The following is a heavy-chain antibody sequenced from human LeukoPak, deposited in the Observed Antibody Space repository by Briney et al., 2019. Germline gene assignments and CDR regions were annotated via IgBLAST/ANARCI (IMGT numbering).Heavy chain of an antibody. CDR2: IIPIYGTA. CDR1: GGTFINYA. Sequence: SVTVSYKASGGTFINYAISWVRPAPGQGGEGMGGIIPIYGTANYEQKFQGRVTITADESTSTAYMELSSLRSDDTAVYYCATVWSDGVDYWGRGTLVTVSS. J-gene: IGHJ4*02. V-gene: IGHV1-69*13. CDR3: ATVWSDGVDY. D-gene: IGHD1-26*01.